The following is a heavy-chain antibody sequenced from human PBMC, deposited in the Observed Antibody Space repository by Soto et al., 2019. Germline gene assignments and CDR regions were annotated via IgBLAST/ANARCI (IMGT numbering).Heavy chain of an antibody. D-gene: IGHD2-15*01. V-gene: IGHV1-18*01. CDR1: GYTFTSYG. Sequence: QVQLVQSGAEVKKPGASVKVSCKASGYTFTSYGISWVRQAPVQGLEWMGWIRADNGNTNYAQKLQGRVTMTTDTSTNTAYMELRSLRSDDTAVYYCARYASGGSRERWDAFDIWGQGTMVTVSS. CDR2: IRADNGNT. CDR3: ARYASGGSRERWDAFDI. J-gene: IGHJ3*02.